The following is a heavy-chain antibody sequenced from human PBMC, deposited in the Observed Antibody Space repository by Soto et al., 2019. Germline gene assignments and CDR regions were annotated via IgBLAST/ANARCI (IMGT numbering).Heavy chain of an antibody. CDR1: GYTFTSYD. CDR3: ARGQLPSIAALGIDP. Sequence: QVQLVQFGAEVKKPGASVKVSCKASGYTFTSYDINWVRQATGQRLEWMGWMNPNSGNTGYAQKFQGRVTMTRNTSISTAYMELSSLRSEDTAVYYCARGQLPSIAALGIDPWGQGTLVTVSS. CDR2: MNPNSGNT. V-gene: IGHV1-8*01. J-gene: IGHJ5*02. D-gene: IGHD6-6*01.